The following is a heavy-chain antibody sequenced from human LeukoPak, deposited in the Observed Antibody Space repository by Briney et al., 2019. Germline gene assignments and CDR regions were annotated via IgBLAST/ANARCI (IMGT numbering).Heavy chain of an antibody. Sequence: GGSLRLSCAASGFTFSSYAMHWVRQAPGKGLEWVAVISYDGSNKYYADSVKGRFTISRDNSKNTLYLQMYSLRAEDTAVYYCARGLPLDYWGQGTLVTVSS. CDR1: GFTFSSYA. CDR2: ISYDGSNK. J-gene: IGHJ4*02. CDR3: ARGLPLDY. V-gene: IGHV3-30-3*01.